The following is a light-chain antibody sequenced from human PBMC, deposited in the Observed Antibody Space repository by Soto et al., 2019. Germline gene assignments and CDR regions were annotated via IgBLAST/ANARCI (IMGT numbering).Light chain of an antibody. J-gene: IGKJ1*01. CDR1: QSLLHSNGYNY. CDR3: MQALQTPGWT. Sequence: DIVMTQSPLSLPVTPGEPASISCRSSQSLLHSNGYNYLDWYLQKPGQSPQLLIYLGSNRASGVPERFSGSGSGTDFTLKISRVEAEDVGVYYCMQALQTPGWTFGQGTKVEIK. V-gene: IGKV2-28*01. CDR2: LGS.